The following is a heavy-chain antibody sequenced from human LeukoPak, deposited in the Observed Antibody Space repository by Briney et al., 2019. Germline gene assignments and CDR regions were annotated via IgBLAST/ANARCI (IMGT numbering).Heavy chain of an antibody. Sequence: PGGSLRLSCAASGFTFSDYVMHWVRQAPGKGLEWVAFIRYDGTYKDYADSVKGRFTISRDNSKSTLYLQMNSLRTQDTAVYYCATPSENPVLDYWGQGTLVTVSS. CDR2: IRYDGTYK. J-gene: IGHJ4*02. V-gene: IGHV3-30*02. CDR3: ATPSENPVLDY. CDR1: GFTFSDYV. D-gene: IGHD1-1*01.